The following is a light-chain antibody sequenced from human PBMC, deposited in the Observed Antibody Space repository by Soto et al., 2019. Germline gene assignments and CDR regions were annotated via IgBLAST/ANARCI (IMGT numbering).Light chain of an antibody. CDR2: DVS. CDR1: ISDVGGYNY. Sequence: QSVLTQPASVSGSPGQSITISCTGTISDVGGYNYVSWYQQHPGKAPKLMIYDVSNRPSGVSNRFSGPKSGNTASLTISGLQAEDEADYYCSSYTSSSTYVFGTGTKVTVL. CDR3: SSYTSSSTYV. J-gene: IGLJ1*01. V-gene: IGLV2-14*03.